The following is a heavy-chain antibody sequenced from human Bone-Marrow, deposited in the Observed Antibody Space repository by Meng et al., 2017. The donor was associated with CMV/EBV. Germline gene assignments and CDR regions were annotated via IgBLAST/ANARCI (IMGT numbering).Heavy chain of an antibody. CDR2: INPNSGGT. D-gene: IGHD3-10*01. Sequence: SCKASGYTFTGFYMHWVRQAPGQGLEWMGWINPNSGGTNYAQRFQGRVTMTRDTSIKTAYMELSRLRSDDTAVYYCARVEGDGDYFDYRGQGTLVTVSS. CDR3: ARVEGDGDYFDY. J-gene: IGHJ4*02. V-gene: IGHV1-2*02. CDR1: GYTFTGFY.